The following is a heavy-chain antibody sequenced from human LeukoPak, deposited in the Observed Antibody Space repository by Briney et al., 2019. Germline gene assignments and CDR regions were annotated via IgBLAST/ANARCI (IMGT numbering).Heavy chain of an antibody. CDR3: AKDGAHYYDTSGCDY. D-gene: IGHD3-22*01. Sequence: GGSLRLSCAASGFSFSDYGMHWVRQAPGKGREWVTFIWLDGTNKYYADSVKGRFTISRDNSKSTLYLQMNSLRVEDTAVYYCAKDGAHYYDTSGCDYWGQGTLVTVSS. J-gene: IGHJ4*02. V-gene: IGHV3-30*02. CDR1: GFSFSDYG. CDR2: IWLDGTNK.